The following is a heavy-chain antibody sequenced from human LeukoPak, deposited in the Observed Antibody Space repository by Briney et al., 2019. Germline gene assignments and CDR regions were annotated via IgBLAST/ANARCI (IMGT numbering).Heavy chain of an antibody. Sequence: SETLSLTCTVSGGSISSGGYYWSWIRQHPGKGLEWVGYIYYSGSTYYNPSLKSRVTISVDTSKNQFSLKLSSVTAADTAVYYCARDGTLGPHSFDYWGQGTLVTVSS. CDR2: IYYSGST. J-gene: IGHJ4*02. CDR1: GGSISSGGYY. V-gene: IGHV4-31*03. CDR3: ARDGTLGPHSFDY.